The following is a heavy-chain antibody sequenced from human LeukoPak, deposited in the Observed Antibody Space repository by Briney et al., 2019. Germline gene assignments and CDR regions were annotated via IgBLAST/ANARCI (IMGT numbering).Heavy chain of an antibody. J-gene: IGHJ4*02. CDR1: VFNFGAFS. CDR2: ISGNGDAT. CDR3: TQTTLLVTTPPFDY. V-gene: IGHV3-23*01. D-gene: IGHD4-17*01. Sequence: GGALRLSCAAPVFNFGAFSMGWVRQAPRKGLEWVSGISGNGDATYYADSVRGRFTISRGNSYSTVSLQMNSLRAEDSAAYYCTQTTLLVTTPPFDYWGEGTLVTVSS.